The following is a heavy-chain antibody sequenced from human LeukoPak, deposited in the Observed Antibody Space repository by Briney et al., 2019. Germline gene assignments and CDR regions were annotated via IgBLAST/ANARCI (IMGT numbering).Heavy chain of an antibody. J-gene: IGHJ6*02. CDR3: ARDRSSSWLWTYYCYGMDV. Sequence: GRSLRLSCAASGFTFSSYAMHWVRQAPGKGLEWVAVISYDGSNKYYADSVKGRFTISRDNSKNTLYLQMNSLRAEDTAVYYCARDRSSSWLWTYYCYGMDVWGQGTTVTVSS. V-gene: IGHV3-30-3*01. D-gene: IGHD6-13*01. CDR2: ISYDGSNK. CDR1: GFTFSSYA.